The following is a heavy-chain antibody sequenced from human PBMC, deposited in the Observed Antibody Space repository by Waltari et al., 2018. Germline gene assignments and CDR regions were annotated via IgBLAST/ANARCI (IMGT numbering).Heavy chain of an antibody. V-gene: IGHV4-39*01. D-gene: IGHD3-3*01. CDR1: GDSITNGRYS. CDR2: IYYTGST. CDR3: ARQLWSGYFDRCDY. J-gene: IGHJ4*02. Sequence: QVQLQESGPGLVKPSETLYLTCAVSGDSITNGRYSWAWIRQPPGKGLEWIGTIYYTGSTYYNPSLKSRVTISQHMSTNQFSLKLNSVSAADTAVYYCARQLWSGYFDRCDYWGQGTAVTVSS.